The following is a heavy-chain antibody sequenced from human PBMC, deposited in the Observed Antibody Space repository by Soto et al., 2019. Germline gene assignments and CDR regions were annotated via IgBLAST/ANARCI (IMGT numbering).Heavy chain of an antibody. CDR3: ARNWNLASGFDP. D-gene: IGHD1-7*01. J-gene: IGHJ5*02. CDR2: VIPIFGTA. V-gene: IGHV1-69*13. Sequence: GASVKXSCKASGGTFSSYAISWVRQAPGQGLEWMGGVIPIFGTANYAQKFQGRVTITADESTSTAYMELSSLRSEDTAVYYCARNWNLASGFDPWGQGTLVTVSS. CDR1: GGTFSSYA.